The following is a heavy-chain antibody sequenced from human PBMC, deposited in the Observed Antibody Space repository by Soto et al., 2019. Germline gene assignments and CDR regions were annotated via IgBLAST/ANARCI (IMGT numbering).Heavy chain of an antibody. CDR3: ATRTFSRGSYYGGFDY. D-gene: IGHD1-26*01. V-gene: IGHV1-24*01. J-gene: IGHJ4*02. Sequence: ASVKVSCKVSGYTLTELSMHWVRQAPGKGLEWMGGFDPEDGETIYAQKFQGRVTMTEDTSTDTAYMELSSLRSEDTAVYYCATRTFSRGSYYGGFDYWGQGTLVTVSS. CDR1: GYTLTELS. CDR2: FDPEDGET.